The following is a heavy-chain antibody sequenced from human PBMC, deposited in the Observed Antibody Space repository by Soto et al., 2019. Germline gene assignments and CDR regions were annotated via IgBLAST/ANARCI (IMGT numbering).Heavy chain of an antibody. Sequence: GGSLRLSCAASGFTFSSYGMHWVRQAPGKGLEWVAVIWYDGSNKYYADSVKGRFTISRDNSKNTLYLQMNSLRAEDTAVYYFAREVTIFGVVIISNWFDPWGQGTLVTVSS. V-gene: IGHV3-33*01. J-gene: IGHJ5*02. CDR3: AREVTIFGVVIISNWFDP. CDR1: GFTFSSYG. CDR2: IWYDGSNK. D-gene: IGHD3-3*01.